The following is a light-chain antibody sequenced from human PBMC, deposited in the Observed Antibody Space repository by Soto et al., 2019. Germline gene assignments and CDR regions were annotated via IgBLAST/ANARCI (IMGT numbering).Light chain of an antibody. CDR1: SGDVGSYNL. V-gene: IGLV2-23*02. CDR3: CSYAGNSEV. J-gene: IGLJ1*01. Sequence: QSALTQPASVSGSPGQSITIPCTGTSGDVGSYNLVSWYQQHPGKAPKLLIYEVTGRPSGVSNRFSGSKSGNTASLTISGLQPDDEADYYCCSYAGNSEVFGTGTKLTVL. CDR2: EVT.